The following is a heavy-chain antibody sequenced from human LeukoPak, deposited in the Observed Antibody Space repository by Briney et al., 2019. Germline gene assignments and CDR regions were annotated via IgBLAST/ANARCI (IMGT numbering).Heavy chain of an antibody. CDR2: IYYSGST. CDR1: GGSISSYY. Sequence: SGTLSLTCTVSGGSISSYYWTWIRQPPGGGLEWIGYIYYSGSTNYNPSLKSRVTISVDTSKNQFSLKLSSVTAADTAVYYCARDGGDAHPYYYYMDVWGKGTTVTVSS. V-gene: IGHV4-59*01. J-gene: IGHJ6*03. CDR3: ARDGGDAHPYYYYMDV. D-gene: IGHD4-17*01.